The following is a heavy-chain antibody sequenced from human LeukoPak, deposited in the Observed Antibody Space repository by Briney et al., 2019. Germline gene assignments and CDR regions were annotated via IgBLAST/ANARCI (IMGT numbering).Heavy chain of an antibody. Sequence: LETLSLTCGVYGGSFSGYYWSWIRQPTGKGLEWIGEINHSGSTNYNPSLKSRVTMSVDTSKNQFSLKLSSVTAADTAVYYCARKNQRWLQCNFDYWGQGILVTVSS. CDR3: ARKNQRWLQCNFDY. CDR1: GGSFSGYY. J-gene: IGHJ4*02. CDR2: INHSGST. V-gene: IGHV4-34*01. D-gene: IGHD5-24*01.